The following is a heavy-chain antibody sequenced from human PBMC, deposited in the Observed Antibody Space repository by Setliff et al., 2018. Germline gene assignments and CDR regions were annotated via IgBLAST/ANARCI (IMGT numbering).Heavy chain of an antibody. V-gene: IGHV1-18*01. J-gene: IGHJ4*02. CDR3: SRLVRFCTRTTCQRLSGDDF. D-gene: IGHD2-8*01. CDR2: ISPYTGNT. CDR1: GYTFINFG. Sequence: ASVKVSCKASGYTFINFGISWVRQAPGQGLEWVGWISPYTGNTYYAPRLQDRVTLTADTSTNTAYMELRSLISDDTAVYYCSRLVRFCTRTTCQRLSGDDFWGQGTLVTVS.